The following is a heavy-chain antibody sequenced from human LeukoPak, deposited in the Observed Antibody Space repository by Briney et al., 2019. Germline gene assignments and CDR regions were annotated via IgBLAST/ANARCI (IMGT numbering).Heavy chain of an antibody. V-gene: IGHV3-23*01. D-gene: IGHD3-3*01. J-gene: IGHJ6*03. CDR3: AKDRSSRYDFWSGSFSHYYYYYMDV. Sequence: GGSLRLSCAASGFTFSSYAMSWVRQAPGKGLEWVSAISGGSADYADSVKGRFSISIDNSKNTLYLQMNRLRAEDTAVYYCAKDRSSRYDFWSGSFSHYYYYYMDVWGKGTTVTVSS. CDR1: GFTFSSYA. CDR2: ISGGSA.